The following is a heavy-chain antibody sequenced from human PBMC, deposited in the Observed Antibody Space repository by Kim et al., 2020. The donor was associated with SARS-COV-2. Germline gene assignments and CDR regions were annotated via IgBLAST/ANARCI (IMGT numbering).Heavy chain of an antibody. V-gene: IGHV3-33*01. D-gene: IGHD6-13*01. CDR2: IWYDRSNK. CDR1: GFTFSSYG. J-gene: IGHJ5*02. CDR3: ARDLAAAGTRGADWFDP. Sequence: GGSLRLSCAASGFTFSSYGMHWVRQAPGKGLEWMAVIWYDRSNKYYADSVKGRFTISRDNSKNTLYLQMNSLRAEDTAVYYCARDLAAAGTRGADWFDPWGQGTLVTVSS.